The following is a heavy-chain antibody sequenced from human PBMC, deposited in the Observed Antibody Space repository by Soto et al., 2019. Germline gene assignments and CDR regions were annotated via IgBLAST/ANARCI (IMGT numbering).Heavy chain of an antibody. CDR1: GFTFSASA. CDR3: TYYCSIWYGS. D-gene: IGHD6-13*01. Sequence: EVQLVESGGGLVQPGGPLILSCAASGFTFSASAMHWARQASGKGLEWVGRGRSKANSYATAYIASVKGRFTISRDDAKNTAYLQMNSLITEDTAVYDCTYYCSIWYGSWGQGTLVTVSS. CDR2: GRSKANSYAT. J-gene: IGHJ5*02. V-gene: IGHV3-73*02.